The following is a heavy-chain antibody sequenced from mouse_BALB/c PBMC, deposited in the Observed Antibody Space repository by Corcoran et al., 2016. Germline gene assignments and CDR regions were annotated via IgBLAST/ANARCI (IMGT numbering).Heavy chain of an antibody. CDR3: ARKGYGNYVGYFDY. CDR2: ILPGSGST. D-gene: IGHD2-10*02. Sequence: QVQLQQSGAELMKPGASVKISCKATGYTFSSYWIEWVKQRPGHGLEWIGEILPGSGSTNYNAKFKGKATFTADTSSNTAYMQLSSLTSEDSAVYYCARKGYGNYVGYFDYWGQGTTLTVSS. J-gene: IGHJ2*01. CDR1: GYTFSSYW. V-gene: IGHV1-9*01.